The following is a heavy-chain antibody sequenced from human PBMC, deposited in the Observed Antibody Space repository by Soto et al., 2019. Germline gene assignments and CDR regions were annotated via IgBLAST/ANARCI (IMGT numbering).Heavy chain of an antibody. CDR1: GFTFSDHY. D-gene: IGHD1-26*01. Sequence: QVQLVESGGGLVKPGGSLRLSCAVSGFTFSDHYMSWIRQAPGKGLEWISYISSGSSYTNYADSVKGRFTISRDNADNSLYLQMSSLGADDTAVYYCARNMGRRKQGYYNGMDVWGQGTTVTVSS. CDR2: ISSGSSYT. V-gene: IGHV3-11*05. CDR3: ARNMGRRKQGYYNGMDV. J-gene: IGHJ6*02.